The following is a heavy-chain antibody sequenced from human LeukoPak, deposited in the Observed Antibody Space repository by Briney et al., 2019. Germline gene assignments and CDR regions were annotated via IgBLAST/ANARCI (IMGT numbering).Heavy chain of an antibody. V-gene: IGHV3-23*01. J-gene: IGHJ4*02. CDR2: ISGSGGST. Sequence: GGSLRLSCAASGFSLSDFGTHWVRQAPGKGLEWVSAISGSGGSTYYADSVKGRFTISRDNSKNTLYLQMNSLRAEDTAVYYCAPADSSGYYYFEYWGQGTLVTVSS. CDR3: APADSSGYYYFEY. D-gene: IGHD3-22*01. CDR1: GFSLSDFG.